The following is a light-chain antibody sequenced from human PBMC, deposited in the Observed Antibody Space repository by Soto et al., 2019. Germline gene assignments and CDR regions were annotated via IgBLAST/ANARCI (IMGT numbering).Light chain of an antibody. Sequence: QSALTQPASASGSPGQSITISCTGTSSDVGGYNYVSWYQQHPGKVPKLMIYDVSYRPSGVSNRFSGSKSGNTASLTISGLQADDEADYYCSSYTSSSTVVFGGGTKLTVL. J-gene: IGLJ3*02. CDR2: DVS. V-gene: IGLV2-14*03. CDR1: SSDVGGYNY. CDR3: SSYTSSSTVV.